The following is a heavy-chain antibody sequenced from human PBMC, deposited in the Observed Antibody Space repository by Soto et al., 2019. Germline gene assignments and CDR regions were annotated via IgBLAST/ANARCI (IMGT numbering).Heavy chain of an antibody. V-gene: IGHV2-26*01. CDR3: ARLRYFDWLFYFDY. D-gene: IGHD3-9*01. CDR1: GFSLSNARMG. CDR2: IFSNDEK. Sequence: SGPTLVNPTETLTLTCTVSGFSLSNARMGVSWIRQPPGKALEWLAHIFSNDEKSYSTCLKSRLTISKDTSKSQVVLTMTNMDPVDTATYYCARLRYFDWLFYFDYWGQGTLVTVS. J-gene: IGHJ4*02.